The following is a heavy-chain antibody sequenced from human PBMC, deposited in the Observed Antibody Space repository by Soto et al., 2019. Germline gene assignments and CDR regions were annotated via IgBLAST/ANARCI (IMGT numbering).Heavy chain of an antibody. CDR1: GGSVSSGSYY. CDR3: ARDLRLRPTIRD. V-gene: IGHV4-61*01. Sequence: TSETLSLTCTVSGGSVSSGSYYWSWIRQPPGKGLEWIGYIYYSGSTNYNPSLKSRVTISVDTSKNQFSLKLSSVTAADTAVYYCARDLRLRPTIRDWGQGTLVTVSS. J-gene: IGHJ4*02. D-gene: IGHD4-17*01. CDR2: IYYSGST.